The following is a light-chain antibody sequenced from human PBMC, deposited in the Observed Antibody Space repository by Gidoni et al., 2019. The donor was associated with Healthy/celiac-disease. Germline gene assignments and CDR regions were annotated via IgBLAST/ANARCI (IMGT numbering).Light chain of an antibody. V-gene: IGKV3-20*01. CDR2: GAS. CDR1: QSVSSSY. Sequence: VLTQSPGTLSLSPGERATLSCRASQSVSSSYLAWYQQKPGQAPRLLIYGASSRATGIPDRFSGSGSGTDFTLTISRLEPEDFAVNYCQQYGSSPQTFXQXTKVEIK. J-gene: IGKJ1*01. CDR3: QQYGSSPQT.